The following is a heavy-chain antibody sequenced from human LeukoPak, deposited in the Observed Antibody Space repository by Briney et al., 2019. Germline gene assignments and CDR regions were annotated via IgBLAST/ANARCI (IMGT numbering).Heavy chain of an antibody. V-gene: IGHV4-39*07. CDR3: ARERDYSSSGNVDY. CDR1: GGSISSSNYY. Sequence: SETLSLTCSVSGGSISSSNYYWAWSRQPPGKGLEWIGSIHYSGRTYNNPSLKSRVTMTADTSKNQFSLKLSSVTAADTAVYYCARERDYSSSGNVDYWGQGTLVTVSS. J-gene: IGHJ4*02. CDR2: IHYSGRT. D-gene: IGHD6-6*01.